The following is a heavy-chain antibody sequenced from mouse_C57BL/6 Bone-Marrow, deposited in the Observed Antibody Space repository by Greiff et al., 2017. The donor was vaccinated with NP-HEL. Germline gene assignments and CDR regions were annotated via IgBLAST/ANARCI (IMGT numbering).Heavy chain of an antibody. CDR3: ARGRYGNQGFDY. CDR2: IDPSDSYT. V-gene: IGHV1-59*01. CDR1: GYTFTSYW. D-gene: IGHD2-1*01. J-gene: IGHJ2*01. Sequence: VKLQQPGAELVRPGTSVKLSCKASGYTFTSYWMHWVKQRPGQGLEWIGVIDPSDSYTNYNQKFKGKATLTVDTSSSTAYMQLSSLTSEDSAVYYCARGRYGNQGFDYWGQGTTLTVSS.